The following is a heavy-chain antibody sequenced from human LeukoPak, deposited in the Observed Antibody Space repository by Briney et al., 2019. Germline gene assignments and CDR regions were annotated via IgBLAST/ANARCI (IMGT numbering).Heavy chain of an antibody. J-gene: IGHJ4*02. V-gene: IGHV3-23*01. Sequence: ETLRLSCAASGFTFSSYAMSWVRQAPGKGLEWVSAISGSGGSTYYADSVKGRFTISRDNSKNTLYLQMNSLRAEDTAVYYCAKLPLIAVVTAIFDYWGQGTLVTVSS. D-gene: IGHD2-21*02. CDR2: ISGSGGST. CDR3: AKLPLIAVVTAIFDY. CDR1: GFTFSSYA.